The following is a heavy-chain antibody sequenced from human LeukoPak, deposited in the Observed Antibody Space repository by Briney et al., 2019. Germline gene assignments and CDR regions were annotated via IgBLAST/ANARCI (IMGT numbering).Heavy chain of an antibody. CDR1: RFTFRNYA. J-gene: IGHJ4*02. CDR2: ISSDGTNK. D-gene: IGHD3-22*01. V-gene: IGHV3-30*04. Sequence: GGSLRLSCAASRFTFRNYAMHWVRQAPGKGLEWVAVISSDGTNKDYADSVKGRFSISRDNSKNTLYLQMNSLRAEDTAVYYCARDFHYDSSGKTPRFDYWGQGTLVTVSS. CDR3: ARDFHYDSSGKTPRFDY.